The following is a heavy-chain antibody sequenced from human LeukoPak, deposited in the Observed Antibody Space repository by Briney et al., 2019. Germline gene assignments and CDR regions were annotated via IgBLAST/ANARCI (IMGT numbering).Heavy chain of an antibody. V-gene: IGHV3-23*01. CDR1: GFTFSSYA. CDR3: AKVASGSYYSPLDY. D-gene: IGHD1-26*01. J-gene: IGHJ4*02. CDR2: ISASGGST. Sequence: GGSLRLSCAASGFTFSSYAMNWVRQAPGKGLEWVSGISASGGSTYYADSVKGRFTISRDNSNNTLYLQMSSLRAEDTAVYYCAKVASGSYYSPLDYWGQGTLVTVSS.